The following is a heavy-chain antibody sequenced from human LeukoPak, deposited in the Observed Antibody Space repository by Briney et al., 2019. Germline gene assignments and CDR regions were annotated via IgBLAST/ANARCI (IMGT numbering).Heavy chain of an antibody. D-gene: IGHD3-10*01. CDR3: ARELFGSGSCPDY. V-gene: IGHV3-33*01. Sequence: GRSLRLSCTAPGFTFSSYAIHWIRQAPGKGLEWVALVWHDGSNRYYADSVKGRFTISRDNSKNTVYLQMNSLRAEDTAVYYCARELFGSGSCPDYWGQGALVTVSS. CDR2: VWHDGSNR. J-gene: IGHJ4*02. CDR1: GFTFSSYA.